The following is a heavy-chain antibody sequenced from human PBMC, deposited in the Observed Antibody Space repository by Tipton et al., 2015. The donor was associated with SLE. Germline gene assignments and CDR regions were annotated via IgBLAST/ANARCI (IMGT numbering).Heavy chain of an antibody. CDR2: ISSGGGTI. V-gene: IGHV3-48*01. J-gene: IGHJ1*01. D-gene: IGHD1-26*01. CDR3: SRDIQFVGSTEYFHH. Sequence: SLRLSCAASGFTFSSYSMNWVRQASGKGLEWIAYISSGGGTIYSAESVKGRFTISRDNANNSLYLQMNSLRVEDTAVYYCSRDIQFVGSTEYFHHWGQGTLVTVSS. CDR1: GFTFSSYS.